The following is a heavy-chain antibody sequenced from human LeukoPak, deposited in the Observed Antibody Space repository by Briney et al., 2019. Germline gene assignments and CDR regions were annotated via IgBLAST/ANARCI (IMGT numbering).Heavy chain of an antibody. D-gene: IGHD1-26*01. CDR3: ARETPSIVGATLRLDY. Sequence: GGSLRLSCAASGFTFSSYAMHWVRQAPGKGLEWVAVISYDGSNKYYADSVKGRFTISRDNSKNTLYLQMNSLRAEDTAVYYCARETPSIVGATLRLDYWGQGTLVTVST. J-gene: IGHJ4*02. CDR1: GFTFSSYA. CDR2: ISYDGSNK. V-gene: IGHV3-30-3*01.